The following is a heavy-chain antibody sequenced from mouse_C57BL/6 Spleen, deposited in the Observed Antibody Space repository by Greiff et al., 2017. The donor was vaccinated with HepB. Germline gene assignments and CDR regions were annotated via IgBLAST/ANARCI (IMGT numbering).Heavy chain of an antibody. Sequence: VQLQQSGPELVKPGASVKISCKASGYTFTDYYMNWVKQSHGKSLEWIGDINPNNGGTSYNQKFKGKATLTVDKSSSTAYMELRSLTSEDSAVYYCARWGYYGSSLVFDYWGQGTTLTVSS. CDR3: ARWGYYGSSLVFDY. CDR1: GYTFTDYY. V-gene: IGHV1-26*01. CDR2: INPNNGGT. J-gene: IGHJ2*01. D-gene: IGHD1-1*01.